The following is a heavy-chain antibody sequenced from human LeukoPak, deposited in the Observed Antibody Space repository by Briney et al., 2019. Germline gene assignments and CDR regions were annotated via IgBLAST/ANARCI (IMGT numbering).Heavy chain of an antibody. V-gene: IGHV4-34*01. CDR2: INHSGST. CDR1: GGSFSGYY. Sequence: SETLSLTCAVYGGSFSGYYWSWIRQPPGKGLEWIGEINHSGSTNYNPSLKSRVTISVDTSKNQFSLKLSSVTAADTAVYYCARVRTRGAPDYWGQGTLVTVSS. D-gene: IGHD1-26*01. J-gene: IGHJ4*02. CDR3: ARVRTRGAPDY.